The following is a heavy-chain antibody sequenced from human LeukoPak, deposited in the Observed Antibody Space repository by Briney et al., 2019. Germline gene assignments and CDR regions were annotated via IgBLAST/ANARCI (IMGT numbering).Heavy chain of an antibody. V-gene: IGHV1-69*13. D-gene: IGHD3-3*01. CDR3: ARDAEYDFWSGYYVRTFDY. CDR1: GGTFSSYA. CDR2: IIPIFGTA. Sequence: TSVKVSCKASGGTFSSYAISWVRQAPGQGLEWMGGIIPIFGTANYAPKFQGRVTITAGESTSTASRELSSLRSEDTAVYYCARDAEYDFWSGYYVRTFDYWGQGTLVTVSS. J-gene: IGHJ4*02.